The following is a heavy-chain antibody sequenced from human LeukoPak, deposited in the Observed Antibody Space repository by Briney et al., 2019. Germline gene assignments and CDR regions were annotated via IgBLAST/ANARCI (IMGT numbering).Heavy chain of an antibody. CDR2: IRGSGGST. V-gene: IGHV3-23*01. Sequence: GGSPRLSCVASGFTFDDYAMHWVRQAPGKGLEWVSAIRGSGGSTYYADSVKGRFTISRDNSKNTLYLQMNSLRAEDTAVYYCAKQLGYCSDGSCYFPYWGQGTLVTVSS. J-gene: IGHJ4*02. D-gene: IGHD2-15*01. CDR1: GFTFDDYA. CDR3: AKQLGYCSDGSCYFPY.